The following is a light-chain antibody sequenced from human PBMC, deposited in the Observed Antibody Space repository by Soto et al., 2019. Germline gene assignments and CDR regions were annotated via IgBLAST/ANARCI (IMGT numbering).Light chain of an antibody. CDR2: VAS. V-gene: IGKV1-39*01. CDR3: QQSYSTPWT. CDR1: QSISSY. Sequence: DIQMTQSPSSLSASVGDRVTITCRASQSISSYLNWYQQKPGKAPKFLIYVASSLQSGVPSRFSGSGSGTDFTLTISSLQHEDFETYYCQQSYSTPWTLGQGTKVDIK. J-gene: IGKJ1*01.